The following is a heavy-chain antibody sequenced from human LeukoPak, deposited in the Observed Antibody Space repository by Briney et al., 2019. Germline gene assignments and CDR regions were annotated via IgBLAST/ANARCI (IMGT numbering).Heavy chain of an antibody. CDR3: AKVGNDWDAFDI. J-gene: IGHJ3*02. D-gene: IGHD1-1*01. Sequence: PGGSLRLSCAASGFTFSSYSMNWVRRAPGKGLEWVSSISSSSSYIYYADSVKGRFTISRDNAKNSLYLQMNSLRAEDTAVYYCAKVGNDWDAFDIWGQGTMVTVSS. CDR1: GFTFSSYS. CDR2: ISSSSSYI. V-gene: IGHV3-21*01.